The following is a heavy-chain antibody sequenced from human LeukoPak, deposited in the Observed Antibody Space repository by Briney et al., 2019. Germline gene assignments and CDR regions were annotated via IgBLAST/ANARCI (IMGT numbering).Heavy chain of an antibody. V-gene: IGHV3-33*01. J-gene: IGHJ4*02. CDR3: AREFGAGTLRTEFDY. CDR1: GFTFSTFG. D-gene: IGHD6-13*01. CDR2: IWYDGSKK. Sequence: PGRSLRLSCAASGFTFSTFGMHWVRQAPGKGLEWVALIWYDGSKKYYADSVKGRFTVSRDNSKYTLYLQMNSLRVEDTAVYYCAREFGAGTLRTEFDYWGQGTLVTVSS.